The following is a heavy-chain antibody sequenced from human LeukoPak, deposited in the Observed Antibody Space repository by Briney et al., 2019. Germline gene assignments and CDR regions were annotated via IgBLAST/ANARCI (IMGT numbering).Heavy chain of an antibody. V-gene: IGHV4-34*01. Sequence: SGTLSLTCAVYGGSFSGYYWSWIRQPPGKGLEWIGEINHSGSTNYNPSLKSRVTISVDTSKNQFSLKLSSVTAADTAVYYCARPIAAARTHAGYGMDVWGQGTTVTVSS. D-gene: IGHD6-13*01. CDR1: GGSFSGYY. CDR3: ARPIAAARTHAGYGMDV. CDR2: INHSGST. J-gene: IGHJ6*02.